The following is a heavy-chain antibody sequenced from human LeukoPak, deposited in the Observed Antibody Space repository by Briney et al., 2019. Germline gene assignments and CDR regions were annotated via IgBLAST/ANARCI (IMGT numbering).Heavy chain of an antibody. Sequence: GGSLRLSCAASGFTFSSYAMGWVRQAPGKGLAWVSVIGGSGGSTYHADSVKGRFTISRDNSKNTLYLQMDTLRPEDTAVYYCVKATYYYDSSGYSPGAFDIWGQGTMVTVSS. V-gene: IGHV3-23*01. CDR1: GFTFSSYA. CDR2: IGGSGGST. D-gene: IGHD3-22*01. J-gene: IGHJ3*02. CDR3: VKATYYYDSSGYSPGAFDI.